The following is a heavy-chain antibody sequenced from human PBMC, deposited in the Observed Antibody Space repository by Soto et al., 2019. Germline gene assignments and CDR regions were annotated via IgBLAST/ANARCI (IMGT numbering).Heavy chain of an antibody. D-gene: IGHD3-3*01. J-gene: IGHJ6*02. CDR2: ISYDGSNK. CDR1: GFTFSSYG. CDR3: AKDSRITIFGVVRNYYYGMDV. V-gene: IGHV3-30*18. Sequence: QVQLVESGGGVVQPGRSLRLSCAASGFTFSSYGMHWVRQAPGKGLEWVAVISYDGSNKYYADSVKGRFTISRDNSKNTLYLQTNSLRAEDTAVYYCAKDSRITIFGVVRNYYYGMDVWDQGTTVTVSS.